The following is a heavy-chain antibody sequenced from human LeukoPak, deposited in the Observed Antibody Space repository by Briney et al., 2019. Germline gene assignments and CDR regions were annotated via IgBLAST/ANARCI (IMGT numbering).Heavy chain of an antibody. Sequence: PGGSLRLSCAASGFTFSSYSMNWVRQAPGKGLEWVSSISSSSSYIYYADSVKGRFTISRDNAKNSLYLQMNSLRAEDTAVYYCARVLHKRNYDSSGFYVYWGQGTLVTVSS. V-gene: IGHV3-21*01. J-gene: IGHJ4*02. CDR1: GFTFSSYS. CDR3: ARVLHKRNYDSSGFYVY. D-gene: IGHD3-22*01. CDR2: ISSSSSYI.